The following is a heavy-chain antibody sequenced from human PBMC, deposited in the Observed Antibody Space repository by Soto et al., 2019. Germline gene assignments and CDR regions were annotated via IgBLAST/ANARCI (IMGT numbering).Heavy chain of an antibody. CDR1: GGSISSGGYY. Sequence: SETLSLTCTVSGGSISSGGYYWSWIRQHPGKGLEWIGYIYYSGSTYYNPSLKSRVTISVDTSKNQFSLKLSSVTAADTAVYYCAKCITALGPIDYWGQGTLVTV. CDR3: AKCITALGPIDY. CDR2: IYYSGST. D-gene: IGHD6-6*01. V-gene: IGHV4-31*03. J-gene: IGHJ4*02.